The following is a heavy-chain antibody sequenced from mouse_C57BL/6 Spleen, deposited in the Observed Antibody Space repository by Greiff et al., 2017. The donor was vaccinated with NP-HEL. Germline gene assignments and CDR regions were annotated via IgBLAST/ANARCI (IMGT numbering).Heavy chain of an antibody. CDR2: IYPGDGDT. J-gene: IGHJ4*01. Sequence: VKLQQSGPELVKPGASVKISCKASGYAFSSSWMNWVKQRPGKGLEWIGRIYPGDGDTNYNGKFKGKATLTADKSSSTAYMQLSSLTSEDSAVYFCAREVTTNYAMDYWGQGTSVTVSS. V-gene: IGHV1-82*01. CDR1: GYAFSSSW. CDR3: AREVTTNYAMDY. D-gene: IGHD2-2*01.